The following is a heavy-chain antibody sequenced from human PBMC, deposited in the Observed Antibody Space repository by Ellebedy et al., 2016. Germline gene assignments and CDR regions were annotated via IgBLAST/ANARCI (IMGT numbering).Heavy chain of an antibody. CDR3: ARRSGNYAPFDQ. D-gene: IGHD3-22*01. Sequence: SETLSLXXTVSGGSISSYYWTWIRQPPGKRLQWIGYISYSGSANYNPSLKSRVTISVDTSKNQFFLNLSSVTAADTAVYYCARRSGNYAPFDQWGQGTLVTVSS. CDR2: ISYSGSA. CDR1: GGSISSYY. V-gene: IGHV4-59*01. J-gene: IGHJ4*01.